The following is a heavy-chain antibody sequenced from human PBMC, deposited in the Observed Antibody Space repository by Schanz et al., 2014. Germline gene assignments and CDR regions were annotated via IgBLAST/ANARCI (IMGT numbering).Heavy chain of an antibody. J-gene: IGHJ4*02. V-gene: IGHV3-23*04. CDR1: GLIFSNYV. CDR2: IGTSGGT. Sequence: VQLVDSGGGLVKPGGSLKLSCAASGLIFSNYVMSWVRQAPGKGLEWVSTIGTSGGTNYAESVKGRFTISRDNSKNTLYLQMNSLRAEDTAVYYCANNWNLDYWGQGTLVAVSA. CDR3: ANNWNLDY. D-gene: IGHD1-20*01.